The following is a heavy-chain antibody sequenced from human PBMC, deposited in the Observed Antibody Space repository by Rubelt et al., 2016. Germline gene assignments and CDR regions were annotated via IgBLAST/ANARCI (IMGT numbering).Heavy chain of an antibody. CDR3: AKVDSSGYYPGY. CDR2: IYYSGST. V-gene: IGHV4-39*07. Sequence: QLQLQESGPGLVKPSETLSLTCTVSGGSISSSSYYWGWIRQPPGKGLEWIGSIYYSGSTYYNPSLKSRVTISVDTSKNQFSLKLSSVTAADTAVYYCAKVDSSGYYPGYWGQGTLVTVSS. J-gene: IGHJ4*02. CDR1: GGSISSSSYY. D-gene: IGHD3-22*01.